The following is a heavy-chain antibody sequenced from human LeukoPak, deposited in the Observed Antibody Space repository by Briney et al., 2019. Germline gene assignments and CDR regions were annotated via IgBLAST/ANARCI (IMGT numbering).Heavy chain of an antibody. CDR2: ISGSSSTI. CDR3: ARGGHWRSSASSSSFPSDY. D-gene: IGHD6-13*01. J-gene: IGHJ4*02. CDR1: GFTFSSHS. Sequence: GGSLRLSCAASGFTFSSHSMNWVRQAPGKGLEWVSYISGSSSTIYYADSVKGRFTISRDNAMDSLYLQMNSLRDEDTAVYFCARGGHWRSSASSSSFPSDYWGQGTLVTVSS. V-gene: IGHV3-48*02.